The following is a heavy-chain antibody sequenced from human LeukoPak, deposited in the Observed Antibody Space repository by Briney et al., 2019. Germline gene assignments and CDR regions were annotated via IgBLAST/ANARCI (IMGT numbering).Heavy chain of an antibody. CDR2: INPTGGTT. J-gene: IGHJ3*02. CDR1: GYTFTSYY. D-gene: IGHD1-26*01. V-gene: IGHV1-46*01. CDR3: ARAVGALDI. Sequence: GSVKVSCKASGYTFTSYYMHWVRQAPGQGLEWMGIINPTGGTTTYAQKFQGRVTMTRDTSTSTVYMELSSLRSEDTAVYYCARAVGALDIWGQGIMVTVSS.